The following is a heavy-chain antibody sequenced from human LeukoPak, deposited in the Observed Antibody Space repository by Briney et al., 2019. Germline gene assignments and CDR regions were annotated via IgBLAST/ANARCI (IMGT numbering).Heavy chain of an antibody. Sequence: GGSLRLSCAASGFTFTDYMSWVRQAPGKGLEWASAISGSGGSTYYADSVKGRFTISRDNSKNTLYLQMNSLRAEDTAVYYCAKDRGVVITTNFDYWGQGTLVTVSS. CDR3: AKDRGVVITTNFDY. V-gene: IGHV3-23*01. CDR1: GFTFTDY. D-gene: IGHD3-22*01. CDR2: ISGSGGST. J-gene: IGHJ4*02.